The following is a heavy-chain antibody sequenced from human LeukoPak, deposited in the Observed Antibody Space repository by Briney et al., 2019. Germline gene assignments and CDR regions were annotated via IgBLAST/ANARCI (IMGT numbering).Heavy chain of an antibody. V-gene: IGHV3-53*01. Sequence: GGSLRLSCAASGFTVSSNDMSWVRQAPGKGLEWVSVIYSGGRTFYADSVKGRFTISRDNSKNTLYLQMNSLRAEDTAVYYCAIYDSSGYYNYWGQGTLVTVSS. CDR1: GFTVSSND. J-gene: IGHJ4*02. CDR2: IYSGGRT. CDR3: AIYDSSGYYNY. D-gene: IGHD3-22*01.